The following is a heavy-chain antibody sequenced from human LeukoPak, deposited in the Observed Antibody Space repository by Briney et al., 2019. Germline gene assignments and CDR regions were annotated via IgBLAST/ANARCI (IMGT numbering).Heavy chain of an antibody. Sequence: GGSLRLSCAASGFTFSSYAMSWVRQAPGKGLEWVSAISGSGGSTYYADSVKGRFTISRDNSKNTLYLQMNSLRAEDTAVYYCAKDRGNYGSGSYYYGMDVWGQGTTVTVSS. V-gene: IGHV3-23*01. CDR1: GFTFSSYA. D-gene: IGHD3-10*01. CDR3: AKDRGNYGSGSYYYGMDV. CDR2: ISGSGGST. J-gene: IGHJ6*02.